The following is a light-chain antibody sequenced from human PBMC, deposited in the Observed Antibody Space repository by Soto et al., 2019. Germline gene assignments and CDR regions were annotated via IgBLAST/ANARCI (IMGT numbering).Light chain of an antibody. CDR3: KQHSSARRS. CDR1: QNVNNNA. J-gene: IGKJ1*01. V-gene: IGKV3-20*01. Sequence: IVVTQSRGTLSLSPGQRDTLSCRASQNVNNNALIWYQQKPGQAPRVLIYGASVRATGIQDRFSGSGSGTDFTLTIRSLDPEDFAVYYCKQHSSARRSFGQGAKVDIK. CDR2: GAS.